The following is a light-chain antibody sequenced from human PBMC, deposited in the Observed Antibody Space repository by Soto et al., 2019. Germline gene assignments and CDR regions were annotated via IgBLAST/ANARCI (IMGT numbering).Light chain of an antibody. CDR2: AVS. CDR3: QQYGDSPLT. Sequence: IVLTQSPSTLSLSPGEGVTLSCRASQSVTVNSLAWYQQKPGQAPRLLIYAVSTRAAAVPDRFTGSGSGTDFALTISRLEPEDFGVYYCQQYGDSPLTSGPGTKVDIK. CDR1: QSVTVNS. V-gene: IGKV3-20*01. J-gene: IGKJ3*01.